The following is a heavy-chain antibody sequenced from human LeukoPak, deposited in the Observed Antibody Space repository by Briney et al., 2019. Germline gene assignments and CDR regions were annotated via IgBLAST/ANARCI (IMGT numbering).Heavy chain of an antibody. CDR1: GGSISSISYY. CDR3: ARAYYDILTGYYTPYYFDY. J-gene: IGHJ4*02. CDR2: MYYSGRS. D-gene: IGHD3-9*01. Sequence: SETLSLTCTVSGGSISSISYYWGWIRQPPGKGLEWIGSMYYSGRSYYNPSLKSRVTISVDTSKNQFSLKLSSVTAADTAVYYCARAYYDILTGYYTPYYFDYWGQGTLVTVSS. V-gene: IGHV4-39*07.